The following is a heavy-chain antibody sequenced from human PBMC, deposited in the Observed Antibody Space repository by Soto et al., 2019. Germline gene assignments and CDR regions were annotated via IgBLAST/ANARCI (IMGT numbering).Heavy chain of an antibody. V-gene: IGHV3-30*18. CDR3: AKDPHGLVYSTGSPDY. D-gene: IGHD2-8*02. Sequence: GGSLRLSCEASGFSFSTYAMHWVRQAPGKGLAWVAVISYDGNNQYYTDFVKGRFTISRDNSKSTLYLQMNSLRPEDTAVYYCAKDPHGLVYSTGSPDYWGQGRLVTV. J-gene: IGHJ4*02. CDR1: GFSFSTYA. CDR2: ISYDGNNQ.